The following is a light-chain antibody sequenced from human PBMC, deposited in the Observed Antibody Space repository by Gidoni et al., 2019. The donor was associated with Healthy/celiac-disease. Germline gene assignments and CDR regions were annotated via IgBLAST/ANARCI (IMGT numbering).Light chain of an antibody. J-gene: IGLJ3*02. CDR1: ALPKQY. CDR3: QSADSSGTNWV. Sequence: SYELTQPPSVSVSPGQTARITCSGDALPKQYAYWYQQKPGQAPVLVIYKDSERPSGIPERFSGSSSGTTVTLTISGVQAEDEADYYCQSADSSGTNWVFGGGTKLTVV. V-gene: IGLV3-25*03. CDR2: KDS.